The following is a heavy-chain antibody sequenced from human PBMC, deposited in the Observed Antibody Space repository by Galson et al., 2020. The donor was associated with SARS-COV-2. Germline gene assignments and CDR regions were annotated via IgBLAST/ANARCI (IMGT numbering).Heavy chain of an antibody. CDR3: ARASIDWLSPYYVDY. D-gene: IGHD3-9*01. V-gene: IGHV3-21*01. Sequence: GESLKISCAASGFTFSSYSMNWVRQAPGKGLEWVSSISSSSSYIYYADSVKGRFTISRDNAKNSLYLQMNSLRAEDTAVYYCARASIDWLSPYYVDYWGQGTLVTVSS. CDR2: ISSSSSYI. J-gene: IGHJ4*02. CDR1: GFTFSSYS.